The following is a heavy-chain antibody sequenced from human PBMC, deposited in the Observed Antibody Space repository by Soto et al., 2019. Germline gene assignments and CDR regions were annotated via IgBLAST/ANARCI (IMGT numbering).Heavy chain of an antibody. D-gene: IGHD2-2*01. CDR1: GGTFTIYA. CDR3: ARERSVGYCITTTCPKPFYYYAMDV. J-gene: IGHJ6*02. CDR2: IIPVFGTP. V-gene: IGHV1-69*12. Sequence: QVQLVQSGAEVKKPESSLKVSCKASGGTFTIYAFSWVRQAPGQGLEWVGGIIPVFGTPDYAQKFQGRVTITGDESKRTASMGLSSLRSAGTAVYYCARERSVGYCITTTCPKPFYYYAMDVWGPGTTVTVSS.